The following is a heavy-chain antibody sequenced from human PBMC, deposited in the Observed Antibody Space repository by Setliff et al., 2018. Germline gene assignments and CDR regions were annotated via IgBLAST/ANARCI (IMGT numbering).Heavy chain of an antibody. CDR3: ARDGGEY. V-gene: IGHV3-7*01. J-gene: IGHJ4*02. D-gene: IGHD3-16*01. CDR2: IKQDGSEK. Sequence: GVLRLSCAASGFTFSSYWMHWVRQAPGKGLEWVANIKQDGSEKDYVDSVKGRLTISRDNAKNSLYLQMNSLRAEDTAVYYCARDGGEYWGQGTLVTVSS. CDR1: GFTFSSYW.